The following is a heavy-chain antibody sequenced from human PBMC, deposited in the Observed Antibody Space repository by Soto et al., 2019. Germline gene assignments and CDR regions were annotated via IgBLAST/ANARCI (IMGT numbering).Heavy chain of an antibody. CDR2: IYYSGST. J-gene: IGHJ6*03. V-gene: IGHV4-59*01. Sequence: QVQLQESGPGLVKPSETLSLTCTVSGGSISSYYWSWIRQPPGKGLEWIGYIYYSGSTNYNPSLKRRVTISVDTSKNQFSLKLSSVTAADTAVYYCARDIVVVPAAMYRNPLDYYYYMDVWGKGTTVTVSS. CDR1: GGSISSYY. D-gene: IGHD2-2*01. CDR3: ARDIVVVPAAMYRNPLDYYYYMDV.